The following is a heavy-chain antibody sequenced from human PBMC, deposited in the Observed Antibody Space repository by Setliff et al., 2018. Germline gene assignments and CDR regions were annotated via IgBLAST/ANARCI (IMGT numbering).Heavy chain of an antibody. Sequence: PGGSLRLSCAASGFTFSSYSMNWVRQAPGKGPEWISYISSSSSTIYYADSVKGRFTISRDNAKNSLYLQMNSLRAEDTAVYYCARDGYCSSISCYAPDYWGQGTLVTVSS. CDR3: ARDGYCSSISCYAPDY. CDR2: ISSSSSTI. CDR1: GFTFSSYS. D-gene: IGHD2-2*03. V-gene: IGHV3-48*01. J-gene: IGHJ4*02.